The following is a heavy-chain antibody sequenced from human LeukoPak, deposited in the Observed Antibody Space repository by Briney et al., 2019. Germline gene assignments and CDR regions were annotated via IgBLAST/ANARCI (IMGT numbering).Heavy chain of an antibody. CDR2: ISGSGGST. V-gene: IGHV3-23*01. CDR1: GFTFSSYA. CDR3: AKADYDFYYFDY. J-gene: IGHJ4*02. D-gene: IGHD3-3*01. Sequence: PGGSLRLSCAASGFTFSSYAMSWVRQAPGKGLEWVSAISGSGGSTYYADSVKGRFTISRDNSKHTLYLQMNSLRAEDTAVYYCAKADYDFYYFDYWGQGTLVTVSS.